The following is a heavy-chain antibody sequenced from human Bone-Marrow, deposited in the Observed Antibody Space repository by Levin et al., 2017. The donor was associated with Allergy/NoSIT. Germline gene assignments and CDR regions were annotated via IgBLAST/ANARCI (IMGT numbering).Heavy chain of an antibody. CDR1: GFTFNDYT. V-gene: IGHV3-43*01. D-gene: IGHD6-19*01. CDR2: ISWDASTT. CDR3: AKDLSPRIAVTGNIEY. Sequence: LSLTCAASGFTFNDYTMHWVRQAPQRGLEWVSLISWDASTTYYADSVRGRFTISRDNRKNALYLQMNSLTTEDTALYYCAKDLSPRIAVTGNIEYWGQGTLVTVSS. J-gene: IGHJ4*02.